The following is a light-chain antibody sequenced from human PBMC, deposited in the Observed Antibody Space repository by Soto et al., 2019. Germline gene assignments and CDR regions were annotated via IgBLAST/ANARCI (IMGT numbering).Light chain of an antibody. CDR3: HQSYSTPPVT. Sequence: DIQMTQSPSSLSASVGDRVTITCRASQSISSFLNWYQHKPGKAPKVLIYAASSLQSGVPSRFSGSGSGTEFTLTISSLQPEDFATYYCHQSYSTPPVTFGGGTKVEIK. V-gene: IGKV1-39*01. CDR2: AAS. J-gene: IGKJ4*01. CDR1: QSISSF.